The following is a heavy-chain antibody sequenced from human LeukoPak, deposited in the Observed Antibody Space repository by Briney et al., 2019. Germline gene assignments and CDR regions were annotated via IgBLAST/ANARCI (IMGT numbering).Heavy chain of an antibody. CDR3: ARGHYYGSYYYYYMDV. J-gene: IGHJ6*03. V-gene: IGHV1-18*01. D-gene: IGHD3-10*01. CDR1: GYTFTSYG. CDR2: ISAYNGNT. Sequence: ASVKVSCKASGYTFTSYGISWVRQAPGQGLEWMGWISAYNGNTNYAQKLQGRVTITRNTSISTAYMELSSLRSEDTAVYYCARGHYYGSYYYYYMDVWGKGTTVTVSS.